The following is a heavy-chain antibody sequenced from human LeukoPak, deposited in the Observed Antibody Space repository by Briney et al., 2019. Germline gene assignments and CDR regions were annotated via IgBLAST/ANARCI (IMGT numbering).Heavy chain of an antibody. J-gene: IGHJ4*02. CDR3: AKSRGESRGASNY. CDR2: ISGSGDTT. Sequence: PGGSLRLSCAASGFIFSSYAMNWVRQAPGKGLEWVSFISGSGDTTYYADSVKGRFTISRDKSKNTLYLQMNSLRAEDTAVYYCAKSRGESRGASNYWGQGTLVTVSS. CDR1: GFIFSSYA. V-gene: IGHV3-23*01. D-gene: IGHD1-26*01.